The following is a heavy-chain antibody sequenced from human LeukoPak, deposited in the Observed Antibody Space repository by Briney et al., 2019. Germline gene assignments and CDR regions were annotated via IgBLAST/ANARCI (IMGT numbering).Heavy chain of an antibody. J-gene: IGHJ5*02. CDR3: ARQESSTSCCWFDP. V-gene: IGHV4-39*01. D-gene: IGHD2-2*01. Sequence: SETLSLTCTVSGGSIFSSNSYWGWIRQPPGKGLEWIGEIHHSGSTNYTPSLKSRLTLSVDTSKNQFSLNLRSVTAADTAVYCCARQESSTSCCWFDPWGQGTLVTVSS. CDR2: IHHSGST. CDR1: GGSIFSSNSY.